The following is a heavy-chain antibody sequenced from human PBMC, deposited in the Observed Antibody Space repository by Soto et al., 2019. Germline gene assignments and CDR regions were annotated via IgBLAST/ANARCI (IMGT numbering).Heavy chain of an antibody. CDR3: AKRRGAGGHFYY. CDR2: VSIGGST. V-gene: IGHV3-23*01. CDR1: GFNFSSYA. D-gene: IGHD2-15*01. Sequence: DVQLLESGGGLVQPEGSLRLSCAASGFNFSSYAMGWVRQGPGKGLEWVAVVSIGGSTHYADSVRGRFTISRDNSKNTLSLQMNNLTAEDTAVYFCAKRRGAGGHFYYGGQGALVTVSS. J-gene: IGHJ4*02.